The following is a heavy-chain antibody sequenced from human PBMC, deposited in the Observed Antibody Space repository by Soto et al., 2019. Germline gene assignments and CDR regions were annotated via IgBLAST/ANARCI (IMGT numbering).Heavy chain of an antibody. V-gene: IGHV4-59*01. CDR1: GGSIRSYY. Sequence: LSLTCTVSGGSIRSYYWSWIRQPPGKVLEWIGYIYYSGSTNYNPSLKSRVTISLDTSKNQFSLKLSSVTAADTAVYYCAATPGYWGQGTLVTVSS. CDR3: AATPGY. CDR2: IYYSGST. D-gene: IGHD2-15*01. J-gene: IGHJ4*02.